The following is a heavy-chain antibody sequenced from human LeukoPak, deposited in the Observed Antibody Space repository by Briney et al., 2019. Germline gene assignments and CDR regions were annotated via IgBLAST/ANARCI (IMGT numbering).Heavy chain of an antibody. J-gene: IGHJ4*02. CDR1: GGSFSGYY. Sequence: SETLSLTCAVYGGSFSGYYSSWIRQPPGKGLEWIWEINHSGSTNYNPSLKSRVNISVDTSKNQFSLKLSSVTAADTAVYYCARDGEVEMATNYWGQGTLVTVSS. CDR3: ARDGEVEMATNY. V-gene: IGHV4-34*01. D-gene: IGHD5-24*01. CDR2: INHSGST.